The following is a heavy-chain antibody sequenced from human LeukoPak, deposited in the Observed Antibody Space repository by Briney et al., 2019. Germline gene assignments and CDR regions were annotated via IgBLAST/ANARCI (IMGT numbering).Heavy chain of an antibody. Sequence: ASLWVSSMPSGYTFPASYMHWVRQAPGQGLEWMGWINANSGGTNYTQKFQGRVTMSRDTFISTACMGICRARSPGTPAYFSAREHSSSSGKVFDYWGQGTLVTVSS. V-gene: IGHV1-2*02. CDR2: INANSGGT. CDR1: GYTFPASY. CDR3: AREHSSSSGKVFDY. D-gene: IGHD6-6*01. J-gene: IGHJ4*02.